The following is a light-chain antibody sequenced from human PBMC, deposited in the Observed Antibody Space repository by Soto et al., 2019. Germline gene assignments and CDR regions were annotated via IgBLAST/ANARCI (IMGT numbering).Light chain of an antibody. J-gene: IGKJ4*01. CDR3: QQFVSSPAT. CDR1: QSVSSSY. Sequence: EIVLTQSPGTLSLSPGERATLSCRASQSVSSSYLTWYQQKPGQAPSLLIYGASSRATGIPDRFSGSGSGTDFTLTISSLEPEDFAVYYCQQFVSSPATFGGGTKVEIK. CDR2: GAS. V-gene: IGKV3-20*01.